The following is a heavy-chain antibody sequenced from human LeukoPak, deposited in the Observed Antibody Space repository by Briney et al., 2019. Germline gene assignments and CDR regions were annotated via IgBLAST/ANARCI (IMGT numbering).Heavy chain of an antibody. D-gene: IGHD4-11*01. J-gene: IGHJ4*02. Sequence: SVKVSCKASGDTFSRFAINWVRQAPGQGLEWMGGILPIFGATNYAQKFQGRVTITADKSTNTAYMELSSLRSEDTAVYYCARDMPDYNNYYFDYWGQGTLVTVFS. CDR3: ARDMPDYNNYYFDY. CDR2: ILPIFGAT. V-gene: IGHV1-69*06. CDR1: GDTFSRFA.